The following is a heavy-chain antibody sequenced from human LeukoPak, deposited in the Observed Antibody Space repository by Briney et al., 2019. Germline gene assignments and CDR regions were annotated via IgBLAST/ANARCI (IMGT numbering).Heavy chain of an antibody. CDR1: GGTFSSYA. V-gene: IGHV1-69*13. Sequence: SVKVSCKASGGTFSSYAISWVRQAPGQGLEWMGGIIPIFGTANYAQKFQGRVTITADESTSTAYMELSSLGSEDTAVYYCATLRKGYRSGGSCPRGYWFDPWGQGTLVTVSS. J-gene: IGHJ5*02. CDR2: IIPIFGTA. D-gene: IGHD2-15*01. CDR3: ATLRKGYRSGGSCPRGYWFDP.